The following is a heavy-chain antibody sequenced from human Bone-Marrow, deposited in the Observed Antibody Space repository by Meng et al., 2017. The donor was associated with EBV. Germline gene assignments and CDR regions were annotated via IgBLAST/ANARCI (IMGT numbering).Heavy chain of an antibody. V-gene: IGHV4-34*01. CDR3: ARSAKGYFGL. CDR1: GGSFSGYY. Sequence: QVRLQQGGAGLLKPSETLSLTCAVYGGSFSGYYWSWIRQPPGKGLEWIGEINHSGSTNYSPSLKSRVTISVDTSKNQFSLKLSSVTAADTAVYYCARSAKGYFGLWGRGTLVTVSS. CDR2: INHSGST. J-gene: IGHJ2*01.